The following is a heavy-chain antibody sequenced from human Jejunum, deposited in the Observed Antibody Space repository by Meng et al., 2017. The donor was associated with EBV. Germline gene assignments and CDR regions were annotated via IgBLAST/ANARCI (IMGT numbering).Heavy chain of an antibody. CDR1: GGSVSSGTYY. V-gene: IGHV4-61*01. D-gene: IGHD1-1*01. CDR2: IYNSGST. Sequence: QGQLQGSGQGLGKPSDTLSLTGTVSGGSVSSGTYYWTWIRQPPGKGLEWIGYIYNSGSTNYNPSLKSRVTISLDTSKNQFSLKLSSVTAADTAMYYCARNWNFWGQGTLVTVSS. CDR3: ARNWNF. J-gene: IGHJ4*02.